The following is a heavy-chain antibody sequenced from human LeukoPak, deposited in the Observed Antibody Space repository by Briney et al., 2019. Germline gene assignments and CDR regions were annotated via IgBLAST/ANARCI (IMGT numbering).Heavy chain of an antibody. D-gene: IGHD5-18*01. CDR1: GYKFTGYY. CDR3: AREIGGILVFDY. V-gene: IGHV1-2*02. J-gene: IGHJ4*02. CDR2: INPNSGGS. Sequence: ASVKVSCKASGYKFTGYYMHWVRQAPGQGLEWMGWINPNSGGSHHAQKFQGRVTMTRDTSISTAYMELSRLRSDDTAVYYCAREIGGILVFDYWGQGTLVTVSS.